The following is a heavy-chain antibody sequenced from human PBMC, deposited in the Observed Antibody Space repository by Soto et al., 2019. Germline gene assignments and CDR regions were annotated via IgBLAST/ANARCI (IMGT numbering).Heavy chain of an antibody. D-gene: IGHD6-19*01. V-gene: IGHV3-74*03. CDR1: GFSFTGYW. J-gene: IGHJ3*02. CDR2: VDPHGSAT. CDR3: ARVLKSSGWDNDVFDI. Sequence: EVQLAESGGGLVQPGGSLRLSCEASGFSFTGYWMHWVRQPPGKGLVWVSRVDPHGSATKYADYVEGRFTISRDNAKNTLYLQMDFLAAEDTAVYYCARVLKSSGWDNDVFDIWGQGTMVTVSS.